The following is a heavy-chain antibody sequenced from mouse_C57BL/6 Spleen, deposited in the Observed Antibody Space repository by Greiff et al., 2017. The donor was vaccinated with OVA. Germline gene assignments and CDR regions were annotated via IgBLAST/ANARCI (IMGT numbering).Heavy chain of an antibody. Sequence: EVQLQQSGPELVKPGASVKIPCKASGYTFTDYNMDWVKQSPGKSLEWIGDINPNNGGTIYNQKFKGKATLTVDKSSSTAYMELRSLTSEDTAVYYCATKLDPYFDVWGTGTTVTVSS. CDR3: ATKLDPYFDV. D-gene: IGHD4-1*01. V-gene: IGHV1-18*01. CDR1: GYTFTDYN. J-gene: IGHJ1*03. CDR2: INPNNGGT.